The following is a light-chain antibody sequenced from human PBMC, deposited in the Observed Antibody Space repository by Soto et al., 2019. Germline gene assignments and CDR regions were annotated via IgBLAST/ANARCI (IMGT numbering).Light chain of an antibody. CDR2: GAS. Sequence: DIQMTQSPSSVSASVGDRVTISCRASQGINIWLAWYQQKPGKAPKLLIYGASNLQSGVPSRFSGSGSGTDFTLTINNLQPEDSASYYCQQANNFPRTFGGGTKVEI. V-gene: IGKV1-12*01. CDR1: QGINIW. CDR3: QQANNFPRT. J-gene: IGKJ4*01.